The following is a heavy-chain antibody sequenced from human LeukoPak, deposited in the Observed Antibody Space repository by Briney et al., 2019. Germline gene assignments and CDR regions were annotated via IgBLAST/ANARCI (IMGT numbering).Heavy chain of an antibody. CDR3: ARVVCSSTSCYLSWSDP. D-gene: IGHD2-2*01. Sequence: ASVKVSCKASGYTFTSYDINWVRQATGQGLEWMGWMNPNSGNTGYAQKFQGRVTMTRNTSISTAYMELSSLRSEDTAVYYCARVVCSSTSCYLSWSDPWGQGTLVTVSS. CDR1: GYTFTSYD. V-gene: IGHV1-8*01. CDR2: MNPNSGNT. J-gene: IGHJ5*02.